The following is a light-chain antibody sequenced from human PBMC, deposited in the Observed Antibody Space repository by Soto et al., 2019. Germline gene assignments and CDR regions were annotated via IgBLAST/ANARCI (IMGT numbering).Light chain of an antibody. V-gene: IGKV1-6*01. CDR3: QQYNNWPPWT. CDR1: QGIRND. Sequence: AIPMTQSPSSLSASVGDIVTISCRASQGIRNDLGWYQQKPGKAPKLLIYAASSLQSGVPSRFSGSGSGTDFTLTISSLQPEDFAVYYCQQYNNWPPWTFGQGTKVDIK. CDR2: AAS. J-gene: IGKJ1*01.